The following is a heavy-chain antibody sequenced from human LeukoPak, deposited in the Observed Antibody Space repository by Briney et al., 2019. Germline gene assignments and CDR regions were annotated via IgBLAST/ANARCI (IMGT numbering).Heavy chain of an antibody. CDR2: ISYSGST. CDR1: GGSISSSSYY. D-gene: IGHD6-13*01. V-gene: IGHV4-39*01. Sequence: PSETLSLTCTVSGGSISSSSYYWGWIRQPPGKGLEWIGSISYSGSTYYNPSLKSRVTISVDTSKNQFSLKLTSVTAADTAVYYCARPGEGSGYSSSRIDYWGQGTLVTVSS. CDR3: ARPGEGSGYSSSRIDY. J-gene: IGHJ4*02.